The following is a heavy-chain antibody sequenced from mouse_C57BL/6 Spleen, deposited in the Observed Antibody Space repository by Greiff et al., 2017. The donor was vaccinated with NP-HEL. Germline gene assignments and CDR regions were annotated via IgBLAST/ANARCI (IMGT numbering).Heavy chain of an antibody. D-gene: IGHD2-5*01. CDR3: AREYYSNYHRYFDY. J-gene: IGHJ2*01. CDR2: ISYDGSN. V-gene: IGHV3-6*01. CDR1: GYSITSGYY. Sequence: VQLKESGPGLVKPSQSLSLTCSVTGYSITSGYYWNWIRQFPGNKLEWMGYISYDGSNNYNPSLKNRISITRDTSKNQFFLKLNSVTTEDTATYYCAREYYSNYHRYFDYWGQGTTLTVSS.